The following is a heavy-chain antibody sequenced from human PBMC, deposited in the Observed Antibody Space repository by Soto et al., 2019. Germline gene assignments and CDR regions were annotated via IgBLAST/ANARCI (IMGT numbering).Heavy chain of an antibody. CDR3: ARLYFFGGSGSYYNFDY. J-gene: IGHJ4*02. V-gene: IGHV4-4*02. CDR2: IYHSGST. Sequence: SETLSLTCAVSGGSISSSNWWSWVRQPPGKGLEWIGEIYHSGSTNYNPSLKSRVTISVDKSKNQFSLKLSSVTAADTAVYYCARLYFFGGSGSYYNFDYWGQGTLVTVSS. D-gene: IGHD3-10*01. CDR1: GGSISSSNW.